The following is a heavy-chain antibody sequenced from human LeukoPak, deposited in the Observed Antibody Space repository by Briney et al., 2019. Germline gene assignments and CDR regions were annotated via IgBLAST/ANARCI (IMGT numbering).Heavy chain of an antibody. CDR1: GYTFTSYG. CDR2: ISAYNGNT. V-gene: IGHV1-18*01. Sequence: ASVKVSCKASGYTFTSYGISWVRQAPGQELEWMGWISAYNGNTNYAQKLQGRVTMTTDTSTSTAYMELRSLRSDDTAVYYCATSKGSRVGATMDYWGQGTLVTVSS. D-gene: IGHD1-26*01. CDR3: ATSKGSRVGATMDY. J-gene: IGHJ4*02.